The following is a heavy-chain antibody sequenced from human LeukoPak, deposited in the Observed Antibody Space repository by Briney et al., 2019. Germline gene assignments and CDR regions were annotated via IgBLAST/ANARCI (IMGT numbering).Heavy chain of an antibody. J-gene: IGHJ4*02. CDR2: IYYSGST. V-gene: IGHV4-31*03. CDR1: GGSISSGGFY. Sequence: SETLSLTCTVSGGSISSGGFYWRWIRQHPGKGLEWIGYIYYSGSTYYNPSLKSRVTISVDTSKNQFSLKLSSVTAADTAVYYCARGEGPRYFDYWGQGTLVTVSS. D-gene: IGHD1-26*01. CDR3: ARGEGPRYFDY.